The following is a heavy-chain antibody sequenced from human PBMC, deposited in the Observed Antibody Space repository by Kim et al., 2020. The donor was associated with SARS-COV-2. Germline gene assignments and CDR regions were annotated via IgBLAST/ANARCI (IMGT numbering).Heavy chain of an antibody. Sequence: GGSLRLSCSASGFTFSSYAMHWVRQAPGKGLEYVSAISSNGGSTYYADSVKGRFTISRDNSKNTLYLQMSSLRAEDTAVYYCVKYPGSGYSFFARPDDAFDIWGQGTMVTVSS. V-gene: IGHV3-64D*09. CDR3: VKYPGSGYSFFARPDDAFDI. CDR2: ISSNGGST. J-gene: IGHJ3*02. D-gene: IGHD5-18*01. CDR1: GFTFSSYA.